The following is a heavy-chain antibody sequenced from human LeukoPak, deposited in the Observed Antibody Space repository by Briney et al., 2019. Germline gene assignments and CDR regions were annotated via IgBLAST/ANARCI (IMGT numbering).Heavy chain of an antibody. J-gene: IGHJ4*02. CDR2: INHSGST. D-gene: IGHD3-22*01. CDR3: ARVRGGRYYYDSSGYLSFDY. CDR1: GGSFSGYY. V-gene: IGHV4-34*01. Sequence: SETLTLTCAVYGGSFSGYYWSWIRQPPGKGLVWIGEINHSGSTNYNPSLKSRVTISVDTSKNQFSLKLSSVTAADTAVYYCARVRGGRYYYDSSGYLSFDYWGQGTLVTVSS.